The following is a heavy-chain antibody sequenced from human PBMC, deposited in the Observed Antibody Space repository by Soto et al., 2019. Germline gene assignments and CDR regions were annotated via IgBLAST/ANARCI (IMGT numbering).Heavy chain of an antibody. CDR1: GYTFTSYD. CDR2: INPNSGNT. D-gene: IGHD5-12*01. Sequence: ASVKVSCKASGYTFTSYDINWVRQATGQGLEWMGWINPNSGNTGYAQKFQGRVTVTRNTSISTAYMELSSLISEDTAVYYCARVKSGYDTPRAWGQGTLVTVSS. J-gene: IGHJ5*02. V-gene: IGHV1-8*01. CDR3: ARVKSGYDTPRA.